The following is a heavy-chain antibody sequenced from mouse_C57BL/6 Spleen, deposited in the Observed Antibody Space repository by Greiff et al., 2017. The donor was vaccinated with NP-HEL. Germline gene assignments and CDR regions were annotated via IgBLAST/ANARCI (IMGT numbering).Heavy chain of an antibody. D-gene: IGHD2-5*01. J-gene: IGHJ2*01. CDR2: INPNNGGT. CDR1: GYTFTDYY. CDR3: AGSYSNYVDY. Sequence: EVQLQQSGPELVKPGASVKISCKASGYTFTDYYMNWVKQSHGKSLEWIGDINPNNGGTSYKQKFKGKATLTVDKSYSTDYLELSSLTSEDSAVYYCAGSYSNYVDYWGQGTTLTVSS. V-gene: IGHV1-26*01.